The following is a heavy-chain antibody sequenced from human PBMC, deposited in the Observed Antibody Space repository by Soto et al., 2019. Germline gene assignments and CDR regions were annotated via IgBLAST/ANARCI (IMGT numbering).Heavy chain of an antibody. J-gene: IGHJ3*02. CDR1: GYTFTSYG. CDR3: ETGRYYSSGWISIGSFDI. D-gene: IGHD6-19*01. CDR2: ISAYNGNT. V-gene: IGHV1-18*01. Sequence: GASVKVSCKASGYTFTSYGISWVRQAPGQGLEWMGWISAYNGNTNYAQKFQGRVTMTEDTSTDTAYMELSSLRSEDTAVYYCETGRYYSSGWISIGSFDIWGQGKMVTV.